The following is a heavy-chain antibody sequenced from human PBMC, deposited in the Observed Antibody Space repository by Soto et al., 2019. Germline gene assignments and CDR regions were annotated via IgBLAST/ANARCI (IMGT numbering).Heavy chain of an antibody. CDR3: ARSSGTYPPSRYYYGLDV. J-gene: IGHJ6*02. Sequence: ASMKVSCKASGYTFTSYGFIWVRQAPGQGLEWMGWISAHNGDTIYAQKFQDRITMTTDTSTNTAYLELRSLKSGDTAVFYCARSSGTYPPSRYYYGLDVWGQGTTVTVSS. CDR2: ISAHNGDT. D-gene: IGHD1-26*01. CDR1: GYTFTSYG. V-gene: IGHV1-18*01.